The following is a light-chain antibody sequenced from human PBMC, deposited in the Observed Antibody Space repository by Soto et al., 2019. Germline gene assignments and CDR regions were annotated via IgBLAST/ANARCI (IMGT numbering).Light chain of an antibody. CDR1: QSISSY. J-gene: IGKJ2*01. CDR2: AAS. CDR3: QQSYSTPRRT. V-gene: IGKV1-39*01. Sequence: DMQMTQSPSSLSASVGDRVTITCRASQSISSYLNWYQQKPGKAPKLLIYAASSLQSGVPSRFSGSGSGTDFTLTISSLQPEDFATYYCQQSYSTPRRTFGQGTKLEIK.